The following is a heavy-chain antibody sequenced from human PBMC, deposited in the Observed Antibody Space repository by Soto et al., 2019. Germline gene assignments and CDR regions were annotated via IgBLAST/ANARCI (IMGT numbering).Heavy chain of an antibody. CDR1: GFTFSNYG. CDR2: ISSGSTTI. V-gene: IGHV3-48*02. Sequence: GGSLRLSCAASGFTFSNYGVNWVRQAPGKGLQWVSYISSGSTTIYYADSVRGRFTISRDNAKNSLYLQMNSLRDEDTAVYYCARDRTGVAQIKYYYGMDVWGQGTTVTGSS. D-gene: IGHD5-12*01. J-gene: IGHJ6*02. CDR3: ARDRTGVAQIKYYYGMDV.